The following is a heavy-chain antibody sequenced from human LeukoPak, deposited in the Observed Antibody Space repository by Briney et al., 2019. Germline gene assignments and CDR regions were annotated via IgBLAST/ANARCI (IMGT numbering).Heavy chain of an antibody. CDR3: ARGPYNWFDP. V-gene: IGHV1-8*02. Sequence: GASVKVSCKASGYTFTGYYMHWVRQAPGQGLEWMGWINPNSGNTGYAQKFQGRVTMTRNTSISTAYMELSSLRSEDTAVYYCARGPYNWFDPWGQGTLVTVSS. J-gene: IGHJ5*02. CDR2: INPNSGNT. CDR1: GYTFTGYY.